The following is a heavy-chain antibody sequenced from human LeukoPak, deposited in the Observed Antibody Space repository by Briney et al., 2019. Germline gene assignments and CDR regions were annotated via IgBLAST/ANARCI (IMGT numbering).Heavy chain of an antibody. J-gene: IGHJ5*02. CDR2: LSANGGDT. V-gene: IGHV3-23*01. CDR3: AKNGEVLSWFDP. Sequence: GGSLRLSCAASGFTFSTYAMSWVRQAPGKGLEWVSALSANGGDTYYADSVKGRFTISRDNSKNTLYLQMNSLRAEDTAVYSCAKNGEVLSWFDPWGQGTLVTVSS. CDR1: GFTFSTYA. D-gene: IGHD3-10*01.